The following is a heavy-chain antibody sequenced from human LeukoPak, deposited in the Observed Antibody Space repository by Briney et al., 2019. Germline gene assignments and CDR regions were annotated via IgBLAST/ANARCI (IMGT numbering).Heavy chain of an antibody. J-gene: IGHJ4*02. Sequence: PGGSLRLSCAASGFTFSSYSMDWVLQAPGKGLEWVSSISSSSSYIYYADSVKGRFTISRDNAKNSLYLQMNSLRAEDTAVYYCARDRRLYVGGGSCYSDYWGQGTLVTVSS. V-gene: IGHV3-21*01. CDR1: GFTFSSYS. CDR2: ISSSSSYI. D-gene: IGHD2-15*01. CDR3: ARDRRLYVGGGSCYSDY.